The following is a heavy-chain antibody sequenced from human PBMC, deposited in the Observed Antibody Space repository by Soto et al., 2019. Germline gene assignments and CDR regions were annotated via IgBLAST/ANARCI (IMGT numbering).Heavy chain of an antibody. D-gene: IGHD5-18*01. V-gene: IGHV3-30*03. J-gene: IGHJ6*02. CDR1: GFTFYTYG. Sequence: QVQLVESGGGVVQPGRSLRLSCAASGFTFYTYGINWVRQAPGKGLEWVAVISFDGSSNYYADSVKGRFTISRYNSKNPLYLQMNSQRPEDTAVYYCARVDTPMVTHYSYYVMDVWGQGTTVTVSS. CDR3: ARVDTPMVTHYSYYVMDV. CDR2: ISFDGSSN.